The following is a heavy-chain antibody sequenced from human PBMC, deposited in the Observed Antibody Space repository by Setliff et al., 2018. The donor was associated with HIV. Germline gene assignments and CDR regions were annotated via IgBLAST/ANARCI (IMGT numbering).Heavy chain of an antibody. J-gene: IGHJ4*02. V-gene: IGHV4-61*05. D-gene: IGHD1-26*01. Sequence: PSETLSLTCTVSGGSISSSSYYWGWIRQSPGKGLEWIGYVYYSGSTYYNPSLQSRVTISVDTSKNHFSLKLNSVTAADTAVYYRARGGALEWELPFDYWGQGTLVTVSS. CDR2: VYYSGST. CDR1: GGSISSSSYY. CDR3: ARGGALEWELPFDY.